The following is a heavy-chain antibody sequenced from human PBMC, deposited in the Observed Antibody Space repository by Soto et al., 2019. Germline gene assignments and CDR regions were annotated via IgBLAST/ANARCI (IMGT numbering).Heavy chain of an antibody. V-gene: IGHV4-31*03. J-gene: IGHJ4*02. CDR1: GGSISSGGYY. CDR2: IYYSGST. Sequence: PSETLSLTCTVSGGSISSGGYYWSWIRQHPGKGLEWIGYIYYSGSTYYNPSLKSRVTISVDTSKNQFSLKLSSVTAADTAVYYCASLPASSSWYYFDYWGQGTLVTVSS. CDR3: ASLPASSSWYYFDY. D-gene: IGHD6-13*01.